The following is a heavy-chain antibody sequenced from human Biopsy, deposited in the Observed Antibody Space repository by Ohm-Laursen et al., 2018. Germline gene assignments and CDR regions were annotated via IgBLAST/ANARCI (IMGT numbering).Heavy chain of an antibody. V-gene: IGHV1-24*01. D-gene: IGHD1-1*01. J-gene: IGHJ4*02. CDR3: AADINVWNVNY. CDR2: FAPENGKT. CDR1: GYAVTEFS. Sequence: ASVTVSCKVSGYAVTEFSMHWVRQAPGKGLEWMGGFAPENGKTIYAQKFQGRVTMTEDTSTDTAYMELSSLRSEDTAVYYCAADINVWNVNYWGQGTQVTVSS.